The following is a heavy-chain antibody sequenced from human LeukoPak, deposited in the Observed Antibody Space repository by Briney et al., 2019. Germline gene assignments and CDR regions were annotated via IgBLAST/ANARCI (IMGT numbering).Heavy chain of an antibody. CDR2: IIPILGIA. Sequence: GASVKVSCKASGGTFSSCAISWVRQAPGQGLEWMGRIIPILGIANYAQKFQGRVTITADKSTSTAYMELSSLRSEDTAVYYCAREPYDFWSGYWAHYFDYWGQGTLVTVSS. D-gene: IGHD3-3*01. CDR1: GGTFSSCA. V-gene: IGHV1-69*04. CDR3: AREPYDFWSGYWAHYFDY. J-gene: IGHJ4*02.